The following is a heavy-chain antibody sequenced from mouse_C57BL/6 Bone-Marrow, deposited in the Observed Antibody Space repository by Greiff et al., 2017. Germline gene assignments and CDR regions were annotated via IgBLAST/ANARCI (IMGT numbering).Heavy chain of an antibody. D-gene: IGHD2-5*01. Sequence: VKLMESGAELVRPGSSVKLSCKASGYTFTSYWMHWVKQRPIQGLEWIGNIDPSDSETHYNQKFKDKATLTVDKSSSTAYMQLSSLTSEDSAVYYCARSDYSNYFNPHYAMDYWGQGTSVTVSS. CDR3: ARSDYSNYFNPHYAMDY. V-gene: IGHV1-52*01. J-gene: IGHJ4*01. CDR2: IDPSDSET. CDR1: GYTFTSYW.